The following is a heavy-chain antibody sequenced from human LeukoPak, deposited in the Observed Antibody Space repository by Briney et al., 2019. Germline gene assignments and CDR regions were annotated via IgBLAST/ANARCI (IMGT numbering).Heavy chain of an antibody. V-gene: IGHV3-74*01. Sequence: GGSLRLSCAASGFTFSSYWMHWVRQAPGKGLVWVSRINSDGSSTSYADSVKGRFTISRDNAKNTLYLQMNSLRAEDTAVYYCARELITMVRGVDCYYGMDVWGQGTTVTVSS. CDR1: GFTFSSYW. D-gene: IGHD3-10*01. CDR3: ARELITMVRGVDCYYGMDV. CDR2: INSDGSST. J-gene: IGHJ6*02.